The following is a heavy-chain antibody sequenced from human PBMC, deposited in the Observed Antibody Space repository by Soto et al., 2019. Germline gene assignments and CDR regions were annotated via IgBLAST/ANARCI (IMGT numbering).Heavy chain of an antibody. CDR2: TKDKANSYTA. CDR1: GFTFSDHY. Sequence: EVQLVESGGGLVQPGGSLRLSCVASGFTFSDHYIDWVRQAPGKGLEWVGRTKDKANSYTAEYAASVKGRFTISREDSKNTLYLQMNSLKTEDTAVYYCTTEGALPGPDFDYWGQGTLATVSS. V-gene: IGHV3-72*01. CDR3: TTEGALPGPDFDY. J-gene: IGHJ4*02. D-gene: IGHD3-16*01.